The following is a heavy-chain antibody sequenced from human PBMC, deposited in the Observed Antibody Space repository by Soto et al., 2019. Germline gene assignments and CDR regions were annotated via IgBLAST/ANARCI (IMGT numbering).Heavy chain of an antibody. D-gene: IGHD3-3*01. J-gene: IGHJ1*01. CDR2: MSASGRTT. Sequence: EVQLLESGGGLAQPGGSLRLSCAASGFSFNTFDMSWARQAPGKGLESVSTMSASGRTTYHADSVRGRFTISRDNSKNTLYLQMNSLRAEDMAIYYCSAGRSGYWGQGTLFIVSS. CDR3: SAGRSGY. CDR1: GFSFNTFD. V-gene: IGHV3-23*01.